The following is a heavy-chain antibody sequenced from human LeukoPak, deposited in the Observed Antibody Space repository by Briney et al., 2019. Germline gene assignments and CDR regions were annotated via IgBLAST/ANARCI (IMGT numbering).Heavy chain of an antibody. Sequence: GGSLRLSCAASGFTFSNAWVSWVRQAPGKGLEWVANIKQDGSEKYYVDSVKGRFTISRDNAKNSLYLQMNSLRAEDTAMYYCARDSAGNDYWGQGTLVTVSS. V-gene: IGHV3-7*01. CDR2: IKQDGSEK. CDR3: ARDSAGNDY. CDR1: GFTFSNAW. J-gene: IGHJ4*02. D-gene: IGHD6-13*01.